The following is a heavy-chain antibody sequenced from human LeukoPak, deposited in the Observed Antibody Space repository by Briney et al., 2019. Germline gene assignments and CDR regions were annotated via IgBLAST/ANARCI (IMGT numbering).Heavy chain of an antibody. CDR3: ARHREGNDY. CDR2: IYYSGST. V-gene: IGHV4-59*08. CDR1: GGSISSYY. J-gene: IGHJ4*02. Sequence: PSETLSLTCTVSGGSISSYYWSWIREPPGKGLEWIGYIYYSGSTNYNPSLKSRVTISVDTSKNQFPLKLSSVTAADTAVYYCARHREGNDYWGQGTLVTVSS.